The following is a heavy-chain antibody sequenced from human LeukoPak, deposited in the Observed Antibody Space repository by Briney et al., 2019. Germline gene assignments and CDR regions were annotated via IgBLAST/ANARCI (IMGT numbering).Heavy chain of an antibody. CDR1: GFTFSSYA. CDR3: AKDRGFGRGFDY. J-gene: IGHJ4*02. CDR2: ISGSGGST. V-gene: IGHV3-23*01. Sequence: VGSLRLSCAASGFTFSSYAMSWVRQAPGKGLEWVSAISGSGGSTYYADSVKGRFTISRDNSKNTLYLQMNSLRAEDTAVYYCAKDRGFGRGFDYWGQGTLVTVSS. D-gene: IGHD3-10*01.